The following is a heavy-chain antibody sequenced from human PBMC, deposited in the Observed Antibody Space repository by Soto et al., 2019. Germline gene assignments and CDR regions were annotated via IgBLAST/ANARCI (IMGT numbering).Heavy chain of an antibody. D-gene: IGHD3-10*01. V-gene: IGHV3-7*01. CDR3: ARELSWSGKDY. CDR2: IEQDSTRS. J-gene: IGHJ4*02. Sequence: GGSLRLSCAASGFTFSNFWMNWVRQAPGKGLEWVANIEQDSTRSSYLDSVKGRFTISRDNAKNSLYLQMNSLRAEDTAVYYCARELSWSGKDYWGQGTQVTVS. CDR1: GFTFSNFW.